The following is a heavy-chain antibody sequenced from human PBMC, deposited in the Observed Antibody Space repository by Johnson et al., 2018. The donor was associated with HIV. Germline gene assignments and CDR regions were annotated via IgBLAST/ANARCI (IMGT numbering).Heavy chain of an antibody. Sequence: VQLVESGGGLVQPGGSLILSCAASGFTFSSYWMHWVRQAPGKGLVWVSAISGSGGSTYYADSVKGRFTISRDNSKNTLYLQMNSLRAEDTAVYYCAAGLVGAFDIWGQGTMVTVSS. J-gene: IGHJ3*02. CDR1: GFTFSSYW. CDR2: ISGSGGST. CDR3: AAGLVGAFDI. V-gene: IGHV3-23*04. D-gene: IGHD6-6*01.